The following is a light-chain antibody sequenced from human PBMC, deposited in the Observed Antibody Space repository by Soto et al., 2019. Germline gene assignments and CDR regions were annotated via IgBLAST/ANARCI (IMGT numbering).Light chain of an antibody. CDR1: QSVRTK. CDR3: QQYNTWPAEIT. J-gene: IGKJ5*01. CDR2: GAS. V-gene: IGKV3D-15*01. Sequence: ETVMTQSPSTLSVSPGERATLSCRASQSVRTKVAWYQQTPGQAPRLLIYGASSRSTGIPARFSGSGSGTEFTLTISSLQSDDSAVYYCQQYNTWPAEITFGQGTRLEIK.